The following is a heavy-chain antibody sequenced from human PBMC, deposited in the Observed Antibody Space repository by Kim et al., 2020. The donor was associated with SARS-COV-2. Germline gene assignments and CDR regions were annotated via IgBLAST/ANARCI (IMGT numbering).Heavy chain of an antibody. CDR2: IYYRGRT. J-gene: IGHJ6*01. CDR1: GGSTSRYY. Sequence: SETLSLTCTVYGGSTSRYYWSWIRQPQAKGMEWIGYIYYRGRTTYNPSLKSQVTISVDTSKNQFSLKLSSVTAADRAAYNWAREKGHYDFWSGYPVHYYG. V-gene: IGHV4-59*13. D-gene: IGHD3-3*01. CDR3: AREKGHYDFWSGYPVHYYG.